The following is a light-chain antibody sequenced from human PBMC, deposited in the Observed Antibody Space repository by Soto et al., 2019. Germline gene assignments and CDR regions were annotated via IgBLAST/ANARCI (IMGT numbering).Light chain of an antibody. J-gene: IGLJ2*01. CDR3: QSYDSSLSAVV. CDR1: SSNIGAGYD. V-gene: IGLV1-40*01. CDR2: GNS. Sequence: QCVLTQPPSVSGAPGQRVTISCTWSSSNIGAGYDVHWYQQLPGTAPKLLIYGNSNRPSGVPDRFSGSKSGTSASLAITGLQAEDEADYYCQSYDSSLSAVVFGGGTKLTVL.